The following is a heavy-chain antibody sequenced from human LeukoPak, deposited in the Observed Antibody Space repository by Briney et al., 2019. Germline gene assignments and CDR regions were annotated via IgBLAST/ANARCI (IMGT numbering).Heavy chain of an antibody. J-gene: IGHJ6*03. Sequence: GASVKVSCKASGYTFTSYDINWVRQATGQGLEWMGWMNPNSGNTGYAQKFQGRVTMTRDTSISTAYMELSRLRSDDTAVYYCAREMSSSYYYYMDVWGKGTTVTVSS. CDR3: AREMSSSYYYYMDV. CDR1: GYTFTSYD. V-gene: IGHV1-8*01. D-gene: IGHD6-6*01. CDR2: MNPNSGNT.